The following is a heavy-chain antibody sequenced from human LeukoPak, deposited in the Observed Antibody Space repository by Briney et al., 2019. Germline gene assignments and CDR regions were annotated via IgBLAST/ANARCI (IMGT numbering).Heavy chain of an antibody. CDR2: INSDGSST. Sequence: GGSLRLSCAASGFTFSSYWMHWVRQAPGKGLVWVSRINSDGSSTSYADSVKGRFTISRDNAKNTLYLQMNSQRAEDTAVYYCASKGLGDFWSGYYNYYYYYMDVWGKGTTVTVSS. J-gene: IGHJ6*03. D-gene: IGHD3-3*01. CDR3: ASKGLGDFWSGYYNYYYYYMDV. CDR1: GFTFSSYW. V-gene: IGHV3-74*01.